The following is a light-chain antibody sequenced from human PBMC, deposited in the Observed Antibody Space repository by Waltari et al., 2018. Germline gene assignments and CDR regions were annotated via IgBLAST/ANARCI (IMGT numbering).Light chain of an antibody. J-gene: IGKJ4*01. V-gene: IGKV1-16*01. Sequence: DIHITQSTSSLSASVGDRLPIPCRASQAITNFLAWFQQKPGEAPKSLIYAASTLHSGVPSRFRGSGSNTYFTLTITNLQPEDFATYYCQQYNHYPVTFGGGTTVGI. CDR3: QQYNHYPVT. CDR1: QAITNF. CDR2: AAS.